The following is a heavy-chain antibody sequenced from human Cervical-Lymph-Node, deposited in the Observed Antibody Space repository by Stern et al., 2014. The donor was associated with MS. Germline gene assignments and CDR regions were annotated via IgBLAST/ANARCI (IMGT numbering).Heavy chain of an antibody. CDR2: IYYGGST. Sequence: QLQLQESGPGLVKPSETLSLTCSVSGGSILTSYWSWIRQPPGKGLEWIGYIYYGGSTHYNPSLKSRLTISLDTSKEQFSLKLSPVTAADTAVYYCARLAAAGPLDYWGQGTLVTVS. CDR3: ARLAAAGPLDY. J-gene: IGHJ4*02. D-gene: IGHD6-13*01. CDR1: GGSILTSY. V-gene: IGHV4-59*08.